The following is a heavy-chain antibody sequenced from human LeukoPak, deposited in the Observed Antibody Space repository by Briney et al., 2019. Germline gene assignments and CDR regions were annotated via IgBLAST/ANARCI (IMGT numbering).Heavy chain of an antibody. J-gene: IGHJ4*02. CDR1: GFTFSTYW. V-gene: IGHV3-7*03. CDR2: VKRDGSEK. CDR3: ATPYDSGGLNY. D-gene: IGHD3-10*01. Sequence: GGSLRLSCAASGFTFSTYWMSWVRQAPGKGLEWVANVKRDGSEKYYVDSVQGRFTISRDNSKNTLYLQMNSLRAEDTAVYYCATPYDSGGLNYWGQGTLVTVSS.